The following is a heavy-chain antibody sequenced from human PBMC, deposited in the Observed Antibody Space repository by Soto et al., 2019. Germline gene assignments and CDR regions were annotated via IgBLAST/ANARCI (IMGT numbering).Heavy chain of an antibody. CDR1: GYTFTNYW. V-gene: IGHV5-51*01. J-gene: IGHJ5*01. CDR2: IFPRDFDV. D-gene: IGHD2-2*02. Sequence: PGESLKISCQTSGYTFTNYWIGWVRQMPGGGLEWLGLIFPRDFDVRYSPSFEGQVTISADRSTATAMLQWRSLEASDSALYFFARLVSLLHHIDSRGQGPPVAVS. CDR3: ARLVSLLHHIDS.